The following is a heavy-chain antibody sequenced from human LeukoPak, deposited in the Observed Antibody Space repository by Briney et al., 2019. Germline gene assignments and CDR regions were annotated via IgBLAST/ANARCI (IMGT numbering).Heavy chain of an antibody. D-gene: IGHD5-18*01. CDR1: GFTFSSYG. V-gene: IGHV3-30*02. CDR3: AKDLRGYTDY. J-gene: IGHJ4*02. Sequence: PGGSLRLSCAASGFTFSSYGMHWVRQAPGKGLEWVAFIRYDGSNKYYADSVKGRFTISRDNSKNTLYLQMNSLRAEDTAVYYCAKDLRGYTDYWGQGTLVTVSS. CDR2: IRYDGSNK.